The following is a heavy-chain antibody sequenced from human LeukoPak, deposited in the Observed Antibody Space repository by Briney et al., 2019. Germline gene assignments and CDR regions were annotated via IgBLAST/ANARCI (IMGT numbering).Heavy chain of an antibody. CDR1: GFTFSSYS. J-gene: IGHJ4*02. CDR3: ARDRPYYDILTGYPKFDY. Sequence: GGSLRLSCAASGFTFSSYSMNWVRQAPGKGLVWVSRINSDGSSTSYADSVKGRFTISRDNAKNTLYLQMNSLRAEDTAVYYCARDRPYYDILTGYPKFDYWGQGTLVTVSS. V-gene: IGHV3-74*01. CDR2: INSDGSST. D-gene: IGHD3-9*01.